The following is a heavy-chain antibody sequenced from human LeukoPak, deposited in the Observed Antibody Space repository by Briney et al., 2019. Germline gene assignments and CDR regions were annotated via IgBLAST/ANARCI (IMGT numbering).Heavy chain of an antibody. Sequence: GGPLRLSCATSGFTFSTFWMHWVRQAPGKGLVWVSRINHDGSSTNYADSVKGRFTISRDNAKNSLYLQMNSLRAEDTAVYYCARAITNYGYIFDYWGQGTLVTASS. CDR3: ARAITNYGYIFDY. CDR2: INHDGSST. J-gene: IGHJ4*02. V-gene: IGHV3-74*01. CDR1: GFTFSTFW. D-gene: IGHD5-18*01.